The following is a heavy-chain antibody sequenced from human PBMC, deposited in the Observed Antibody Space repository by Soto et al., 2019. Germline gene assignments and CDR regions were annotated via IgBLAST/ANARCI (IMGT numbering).Heavy chain of an antibody. J-gene: IGHJ4*02. D-gene: IGHD6-19*01. V-gene: IGHV3-23*01. Sequence: GGSLRLSCAASGFTFSNYAMNWVRQAPGKGLEWVSTISGAGGGGTYLADSVKGRFTISRDNSKNTLFLQMNSLRAEDTAVYYCAKDPQAVAGNYFDYWGQGTLVTVSS. CDR1: GFTFSNYA. CDR3: AKDPQAVAGNYFDY. CDR2: ISGAGGGGT.